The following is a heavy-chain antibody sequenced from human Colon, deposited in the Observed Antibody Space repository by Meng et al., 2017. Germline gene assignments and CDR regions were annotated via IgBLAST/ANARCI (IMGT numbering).Heavy chain of an antibody. CDR3: AGGPWELDY. V-gene: IGHV4-61*01. CDR1: GGSVSSGSHY. D-gene: IGHD1-26*01. J-gene: IGHJ4*02. Sequence: QLTAAGPGLVMASAPLSLTCTVSGGSVSSGSHYWSWIRQPPGKGLEWIGYIDYSRSINYYPSLKSRVTMSVDTSKNQFSLNLSSVTAADTAVYYCAGGPWELDYWGQGTLVTVSS. CDR2: IDYSRSI.